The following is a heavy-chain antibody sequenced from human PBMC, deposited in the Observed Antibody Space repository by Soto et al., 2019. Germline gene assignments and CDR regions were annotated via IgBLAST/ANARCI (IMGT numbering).Heavy chain of an antibody. Sequence: ASVKVSCKASGYTLTSNWIHWVRRAPGQGLEWMGVINPSNAFTVYAPKFQGRVTMTSGPSTSTVYLDLSSLTSEETAVYYCARDHSIASLGAWWIDPWGQGTLVNVSS. V-gene: IGHV1-46*01. D-gene: IGHD6-6*01. CDR2: INPSNAFT. CDR1: GYTLTSNW. CDR3: ARDHSIASLGAWWIDP. J-gene: IGHJ5*02.